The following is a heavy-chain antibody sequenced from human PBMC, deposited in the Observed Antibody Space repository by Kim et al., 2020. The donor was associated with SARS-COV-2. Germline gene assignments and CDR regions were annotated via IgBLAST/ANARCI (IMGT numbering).Heavy chain of an antibody. CDR2: ISGSGNSK. D-gene: IGHD1-26*01. V-gene: IGHV3-23*01. Sequence: GGSLRLSCAASGFTFTNYGMTWVRQAPGKGLEWVSVISGSGNSKYFADSVKGRFTISRDNSKNTLYLQMNSLRAEDTAVYYCAKAIYTSGRGSAVDYWG. J-gene: IGHJ4*01. CDR1: GFTFTNYG. CDR3: AKAIYTSGRGSAVDY.